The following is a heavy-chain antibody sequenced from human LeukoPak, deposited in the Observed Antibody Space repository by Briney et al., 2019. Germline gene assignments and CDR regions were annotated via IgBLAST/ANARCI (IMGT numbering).Heavy chain of an antibody. CDR3: AEDIQAPLCSSTSCYTDYYYGMDV. V-gene: IGHV3-9*01. CDR2: ISWNSGSI. CDR1: GFTFDDYA. Sequence: GRSLRLSCAASGFTFDDYAMHWVRQAPGKGLEWVSGISWNSGSIGYADSVKGRFTISRDNAKNSLYLQMNSLRAEDTALYYCAEDIQAPLCSSTSCYTDYYYGMDVWGQGTTVTVSS. J-gene: IGHJ6*02. D-gene: IGHD2-2*02.